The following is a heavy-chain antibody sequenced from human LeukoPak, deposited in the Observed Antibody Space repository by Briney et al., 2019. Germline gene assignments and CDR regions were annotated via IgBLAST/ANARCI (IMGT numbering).Heavy chain of an antibody. J-gene: IGHJ3*02. V-gene: IGHV4-61*02. Sequence: PSETMSLTCTVSGGSISSGSYYWSWIRQPAGKGLEWIGRIYTSGSTNYNPSLKSRVTISVDTSKNQFSLKLSSVTAADTAVYFCARGPYSYDSSGAFDIWGQGTMVTVSS. CDR2: IYTSGST. CDR3: ARGPYSYDSSGAFDI. CDR1: GGSISSGSYY. D-gene: IGHD3-22*01.